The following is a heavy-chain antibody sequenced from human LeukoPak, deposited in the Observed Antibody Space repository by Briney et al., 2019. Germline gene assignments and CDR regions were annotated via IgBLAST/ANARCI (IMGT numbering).Heavy chain of an antibody. V-gene: IGHV7-4-1*02. J-gene: IGHJ5*02. D-gene: IGHD3-3*01. CDR3: ARDPPYNDFWSDYTIFDP. CDR2: INTNTGNP. CDR1: GYSFTLYA. Sequence: GASVKVSCKASGYSFTLYAMNWVRQAPGQGLEWMGWINTNTGNPTYAQGFTGRFVFSLDTSVSTAYLQITSLKAEDTAVYYCARDPPYNDFWSDYTIFDPWGQGTLVTVSP.